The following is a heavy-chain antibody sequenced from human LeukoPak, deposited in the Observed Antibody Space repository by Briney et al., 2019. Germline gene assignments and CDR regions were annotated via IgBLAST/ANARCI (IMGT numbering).Heavy chain of an antibody. CDR2: IYYSGST. V-gene: IGHV4-39*01. CDR3: ARRPNFIAVGYFDY. Sequence: NPSETLSLTCTVSGGSISSSSYYWGWIRQPPGKGLEWIGSIYYSGSTYYNPSLKSRVTISVDTSKNQFSLKLSSVTAADTAVYYCARRPNFIAVGYFDYWGQGTLVTVSS. J-gene: IGHJ4*02. CDR1: GGSISSSSYY. D-gene: IGHD6-19*01.